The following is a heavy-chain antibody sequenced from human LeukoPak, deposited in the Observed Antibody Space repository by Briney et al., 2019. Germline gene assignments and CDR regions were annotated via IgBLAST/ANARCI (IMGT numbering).Heavy chain of an antibody. J-gene: IGHJ4*02. CDR2: ISGSGGTT. V-gene: IGHV3-23*01. D-gene: IGHD5-24*01. CDR3: AKERDGYNPFDD. Sequence: PGGSLRLSCAASGFTIKRKAMSWVRQSPGKGLEWVSGISGSGGTTNYADSVKGRFTISRDNSKNTLYLQMNSLRADDTAVYYCAKERDGYNPFDDWGQGTLVTVSS. CDR1: GFTIKRKA.